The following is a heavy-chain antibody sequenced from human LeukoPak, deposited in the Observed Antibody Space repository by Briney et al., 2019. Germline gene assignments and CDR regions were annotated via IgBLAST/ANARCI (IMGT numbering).Heavy chain of an antibody. J-gene: IGHJ4*02. D-gene: IGHD6-19*01. CDR3: ARGYTTGWYVDYFDY. Sequence: GGSLRLSCAASGFTFSTYPMRWVRQAPGKGLEWVSAISASAGTTHYADSVRGRFTVSRDNSKSTLYLQMNSLRAEDTAVYYCARGYTTGWYVDYFDYWGQGTLVTVSS. CDR2: ISASAGTT. V-gene: IGHV3-23*01. CDR1: GFTFSTYP.